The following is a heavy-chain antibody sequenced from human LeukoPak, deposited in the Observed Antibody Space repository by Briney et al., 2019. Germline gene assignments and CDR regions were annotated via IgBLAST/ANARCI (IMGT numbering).Heavy chain of an antibody. J-gene: IGHJ4*02. CDR2: INAGNSNT. V-gene: IGHV1-3*01. CDR3: ARDPIGSRWPYYFDY. Sequence: ASVKVSCKDSGYTFTTYAMHWVRQAPGQRLEWMGWINAGNSNTKYSQKFQARVTITRDTSASTAYMELSSLRSEDTAVYYCARDPIGSRWPYYFDYWGQGTLVTVSS. D-gene: IGHD6-13*01. CDR1: GYTFTTYA.